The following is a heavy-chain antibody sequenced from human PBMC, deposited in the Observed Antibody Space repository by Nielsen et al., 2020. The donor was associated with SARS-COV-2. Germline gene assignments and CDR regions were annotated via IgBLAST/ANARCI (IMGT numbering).Heavy chain of an antibody. V-gene: IGHV4-59*08. CDR2: IYYSGST. CDR1: GGSISSYY. D-gene: IGHD3-16*02. J-gene: IGHJ4*02. CDR3: ARHWDRLRLGELSPPFDY. Sequence: SETLSLTCTVSGGSISSYYWSWIRQPPGKGLEWIGYIYYSGSTNYNPSLKIRVTISVDTSTNQFSLKLSSVTAADTAVYYCARHWDRLRLGELSPPFDYWGQGTLVTVSS.